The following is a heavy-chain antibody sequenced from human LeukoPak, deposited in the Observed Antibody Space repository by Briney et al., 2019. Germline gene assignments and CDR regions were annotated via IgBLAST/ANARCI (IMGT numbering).Heavy chain of an antibody. Sequence: ASVKVSCKASGYTFTSYDINWVRQATGQGLEWMGWMNPNSGNTGYAQKFQGRVTMTRNTSISTAYMELSSLRSEDTAVYYCARGRRGYSSSWYYYYYMDVWGKGTPATISS. J-gene: IGHJ6*03. V-gene: IGHV1-8*01. D-gene: IGHD6-13*01. CDR3: ARGRRGYSSSWYYYYYMDV. CDR1: GYTFTSYD. CDR2: MNPNSGNT.